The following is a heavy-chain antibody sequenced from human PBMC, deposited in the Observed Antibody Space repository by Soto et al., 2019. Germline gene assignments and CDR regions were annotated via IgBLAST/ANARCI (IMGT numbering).Heavy chain of an antibody. V-gene: IGHV1-2*02. CDR3: ARYAEDYYYGMDV. D-gene: IGHD3-16*01. Sequence: ASVKVSGKASGYTFTGHYMHWVRQAPGQGLEWMGWINPNSGDTNFAQKFHGRVTMTRDTSISTTYMELGRLTSDDTALYYCARYAEDYYYGMDVWGQGTTVTVSS. J-gene: IGHJ6*02. CDR2: INPNSGDT. CDR1: GYTFTGHY.